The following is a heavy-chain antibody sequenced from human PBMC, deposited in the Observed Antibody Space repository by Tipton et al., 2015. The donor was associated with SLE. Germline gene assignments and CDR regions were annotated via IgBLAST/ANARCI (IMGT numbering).Heavy chain of an antibody. Sequence: RSLRLSCAASGFTFDDYAMHWVRQAPGKGLEWVSSIGWNSAFIRYADSVKGRFTISRDNAKNSLYLQMNSLRADDTALYYCVKNIGDGGTYHDGFEYWGQGTLVTVSS. J-gene: IGHJ4*02. CDR1: GFTFDDYA. CDR3: VKNIGDGGTYHDGFEY. D-gene: IGHD1-26*01. CDR2: IGWNSAFI. V-gene: IGHV3-9*01.